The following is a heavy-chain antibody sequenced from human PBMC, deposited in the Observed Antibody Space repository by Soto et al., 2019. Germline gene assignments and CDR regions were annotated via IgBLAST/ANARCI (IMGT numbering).Heavy chain of an antibody. CDR1: GYTFTSYA. CDR3: ARDCSGGSCYDY. D-gene: IGHD2-15*01. Sequence: GASVKVSCKASGYTFTSYAMHWVRQAPGQRLEWMGWINAGNGNTKYSQKLQGRVTITRDTSASTAYMELSSLRSEDTAVYYCARDCSGGSCYDYWGQGTLVTVSS. V-gene: IGHV1-3*01. CDR2: INAGNGNT. J-gene: IGHJ4*02.